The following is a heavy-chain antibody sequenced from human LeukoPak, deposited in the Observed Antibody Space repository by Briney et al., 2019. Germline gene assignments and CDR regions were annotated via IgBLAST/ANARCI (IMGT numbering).Heavy chain of an antibody. J-gene: IGHJ6*02. D-gene: IGHD3-22*01. CDR3: ARDPDYYDSSGYYAPPNGMDV. Sequence: GGSLRLSCAASGFTFSSYWMHWVRQAPGKGLVWVSRINSDGSSTNYADSVKGRFTISRDNAKNTLYLQMNSLRAEDTAVYYCARDPDYYDSSGYYAPPNGMDVWGQGTTVTVSS. CDR1: GFTFSSYW. V-gene: IGHV3-74*01. CDR2: INSDGSST.